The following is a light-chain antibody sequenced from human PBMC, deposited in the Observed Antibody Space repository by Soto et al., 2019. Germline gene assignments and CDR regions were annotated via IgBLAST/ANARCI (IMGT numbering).Light chain of an antibody. CDR1: SGDVGGYDY. J-gene: IGLJ2*01. CDR2: EVS. Sequence: QSALTQPASVSGSPGQSITISCTGTSGDVGGYDYVSWYQQHSDKAPKLLIYEVSNRPSGVSNRFSGSKSGNTASLTISGLQAEDEADYYCSSYTSTNTLVFGGGTKLTVL. CDR3: SSYTSTNTLV. V-gene: IGLV2-14*01.